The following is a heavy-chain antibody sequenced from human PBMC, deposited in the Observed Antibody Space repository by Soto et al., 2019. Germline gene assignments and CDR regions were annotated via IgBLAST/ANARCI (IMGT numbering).Heavy chain of an antibody. J-gene: IGHJ4*02. CDR1: GGSISSSSYY. D-gene: IGHD4-4*01. CDR3: ARHSNRNYGLYYFDY. Sequence: SETLSLTCTVSGGSISSSSYYWGWIRQPPGKGLEWIGSIYYGGSTYYNPSLKSRVTISVDTSKNQFSLMVSSVTAADTAVYYCARHSNRNYGLYYFDYWGLGALVTVSS. CDR2: IYYGGST. V-gene: IGHV4-39*01.